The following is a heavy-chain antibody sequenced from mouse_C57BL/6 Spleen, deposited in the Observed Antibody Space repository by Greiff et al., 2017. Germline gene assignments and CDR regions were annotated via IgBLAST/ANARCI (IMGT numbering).Heavy chain of an antibody. V-gene: IGHV5-4*03. CDR1: GFTFSSYA. J-gene: IGHJ2*01. Sequence: EVMLVESGGGLVKPGGSLKLSCAASGFTFSSYAMSWVRQTPEKRLEWVATISDGGSYTYYPDNVKGRFTISRDNAKNNLYLQMSHRKSEDTAMYYCARAPGYFDYWGQGTTLTVSS. CDR3: ARAPGYFDY. CDR2: ISDGGSYT. D-gene: IGHD3-1*01.